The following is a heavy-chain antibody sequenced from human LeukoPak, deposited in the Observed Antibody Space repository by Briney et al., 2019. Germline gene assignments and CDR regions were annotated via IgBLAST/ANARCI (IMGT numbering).Heavy chain of an antibody. V-gene: IGHV3-30*03. D-gene: IGHD2/OR15-2a*01. CDR3: ARPRLEYFDY. CDR2: ISYDGSDK. Sequence: GGTLRLSCAASGFTFSSYGMHWVRQAPGKGLEWVAIISYDGSDKYYADSVKGRFTISRDNSKNPLYLQMNSLRAEDTAVYYCARPRLEYFDYWGQGTLVTVSS. CDR1: GFTFSSYG. J-gene: IGHJ4*02.